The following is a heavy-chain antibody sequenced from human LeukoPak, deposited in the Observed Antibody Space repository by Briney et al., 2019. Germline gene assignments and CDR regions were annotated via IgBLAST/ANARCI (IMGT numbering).Heavy chain of an antibody. CDR2: IYTSGST. CDR1: GGSISSYY. J-gene: IGHJ6*03. V-gene: IGHV4-4*09. Sequence: SETLSLTCTDSGGSISSYYWSWIRQPPGKGLEWIGYIYTSGSTNYNPSLKSRVTISVDTSKNQFSLKLSSVTAADTAVYYCARNYLYYYMDVWGKGTTVTVSS. CDR3: ARNYLYYYMDV.